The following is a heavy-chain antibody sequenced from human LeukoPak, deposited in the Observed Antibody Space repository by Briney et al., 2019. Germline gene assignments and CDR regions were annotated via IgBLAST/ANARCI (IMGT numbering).Heavy chain of an antibody. CDR3: AREQTGDQNFYY. Sequence: SQTLSRTSAITGDSVSTNTAASNWISKSPSRGLEWRGGTYYRSKWYNKYAVSVKSRISINPDTSENQFSLQLKSVTPEDTAVYYCAREQTGDQNFYYGGQGTLVTVSS. V-gene: IGHV6-1*01. CDR2: TYYRSKWYN. D-gene: IGHD7-27*01. J-gene: IGHJ4*02. CDR1: GDSVSTNTAA.